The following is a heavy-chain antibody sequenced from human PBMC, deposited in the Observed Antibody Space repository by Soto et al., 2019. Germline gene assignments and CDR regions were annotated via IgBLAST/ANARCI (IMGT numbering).Heavy chain of an antibody. J-gene: IGHJ6*02. CDR2: TYQSGSA. Sequence: TLSLTCTVSGGSITSGGYSWTWIRQSPGKGLEWIGYTYQSGSAYYNPSLKSRVTISVDRSKNQSSLNLTSVTAADTAVYYCARDYYRMDVSGQGTTVTVSS. CDR1: GGSITSGGYS. CDR3: ARDYYRMDV. V-gene: IGHV4-30-2*06.